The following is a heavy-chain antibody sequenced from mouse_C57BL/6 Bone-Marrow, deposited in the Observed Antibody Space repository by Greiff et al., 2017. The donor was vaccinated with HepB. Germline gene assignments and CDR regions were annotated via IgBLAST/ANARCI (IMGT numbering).Heavy chain of an antibody. V-gene: IGHV5-17*01. Sequence: EVQGVESGGGLVKPGGSLKLSCAASGFTFSDYGMHWVRQAPEKGLDWVAYISSGSSTIYYADTVKGRFTISRDNAKNTLFLQMTSLRSEDTAMYYCARSYYYGSSLFAYWGQGTLVTVSA. CDR2: ISSGSSTI. CDR3: ARSYYYGSSLFAY. D-gene: IGHD1-1*01. CDR1: GFTFSDYG. J-gene: IGHJ3*01.